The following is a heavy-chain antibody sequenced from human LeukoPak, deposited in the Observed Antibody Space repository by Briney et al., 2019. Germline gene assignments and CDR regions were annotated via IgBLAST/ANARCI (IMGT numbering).Heavy chain of an antibody. CDR3: ARDSVWFGELTMWEI. D-gene: IGHD3-10*01. CDR2: INTNTGDP. CDR1: GYTFTSYA. Sequence: ASVKVSCKASGYTFTSYAMNWVRQAPGQGLEWMGWINTNTGDPTYAQGFTGRFVFSLDTSVSTAYLQISSLKAEDTAVYYCARDSVWFGELTMWEIWGQGTMVTVSS. J-gene: IGHJ3*02. V-gene: IGHV7-4-1*02.